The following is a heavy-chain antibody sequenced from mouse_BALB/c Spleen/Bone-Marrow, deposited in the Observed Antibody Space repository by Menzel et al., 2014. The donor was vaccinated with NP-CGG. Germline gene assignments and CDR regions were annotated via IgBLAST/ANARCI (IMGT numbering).Heavy chain of an antibody. V-gene: IGHV4-1*02. J-gene: IGHJ2*01. Sequence: DVKLQESGGGLVQPGGSLKLSCAASGFDFSRYWVSWVRQAPGKGLEWIGEINPDSSTINYTPSLKDKFIISRDNAKNTLYLQMSKVRSEDTALYYCARLYYYGLQDYWGQGTTLTVSS. D-gene: IGHD1-1*01. CDR3: ARLYYYGLQDY. CDR1: GFDFSRYW. CDR2: INPDSSTI.